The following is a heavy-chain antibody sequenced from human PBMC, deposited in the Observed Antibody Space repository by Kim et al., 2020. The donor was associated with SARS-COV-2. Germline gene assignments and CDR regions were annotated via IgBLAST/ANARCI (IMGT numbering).Heavy chain of an antibody. J-gene: IGHJ4*02. D-gene: IGHD4-17*01. CDR3: AKARSLSTVVTGVDY. V-gene: IGHV3-23*01. Sequence: ADSVKGRFTISRDNARNTLDRQMNSLGGEDTSTYYCAKARSLSTVVTGVDYWGQGTLVTVSS.